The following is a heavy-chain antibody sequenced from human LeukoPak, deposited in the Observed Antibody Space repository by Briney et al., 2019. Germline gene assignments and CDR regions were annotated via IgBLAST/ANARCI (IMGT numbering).Heavy chain of an antibody. D-gene: IGHD3-10*01. J-gene: IGHJ4*02. CDR3: ARDNSVPPILSY. CDR1: GYTLTCYY. V-gene: IGHV1-2*02. Sequence: ASVKVSCKASGYTLTCYYMHWVRQAPGQGREWMGWINPNSGGTNYAQKFQGRVTMTRDTSISTAYMELSRLRSDDTAVYYCARDNSVPPILSYWGQGTLVTVSS. CDR2: INPNSGGT.